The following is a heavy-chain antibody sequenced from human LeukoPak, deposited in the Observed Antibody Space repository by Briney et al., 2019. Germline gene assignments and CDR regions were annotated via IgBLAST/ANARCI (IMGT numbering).Heavy chain of an antibody. J-gene: IGHJ6*02. CDR1: GFPFSSYA. CDR3: VRGYSFGPYGMDV. Sequence: GGSLRLSCSASGFPFSSYAMHWVRQAPGKGLEYVSAISDSGGSTYYADSVEGRFTISRDNSKNTLYLQMSSLRAEDTAVYFCVRGYSFGPYGMDVWGQGATVTVSS. D-gene: IGHD2-15*01. V-gene: IGHV3-64D*09. CDR2: ISDSGGST.